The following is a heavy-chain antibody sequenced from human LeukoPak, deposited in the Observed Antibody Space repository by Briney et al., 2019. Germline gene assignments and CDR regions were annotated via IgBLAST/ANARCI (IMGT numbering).Heavy chain of an antibody. CDR1: GFTFDDYA. CDR2: ISWNSGSI. CDR3: ARGSYCGGDCYSLYYFDY. Sequence: GGSLRLSCAASGFTFDDYAMHWVRQAPGKGLEWVSGISWNSGSIGYADSVKGRFTISRDNAKNSLYLQMNSLRAEDMALYYCARGSYCGGDCYSLYYFDYWGQGTLVTVSS. V-gene: IGHV3-9*03. D-gene: IGHD2-21*02. J-gene: IGHJ4*02.